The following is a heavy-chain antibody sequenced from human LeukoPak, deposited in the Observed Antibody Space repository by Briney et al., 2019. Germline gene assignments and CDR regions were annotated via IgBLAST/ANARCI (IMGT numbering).Heavy chain of an antibody. CDR1: GFTFSSYA. CDR2: ISGSGGST. V-gene: IGHV3-23*01. Sequence: QSGGSLRLSCAASGFTFSSYAMSWVRQAPGKGLEWVSAISGSGGSTYYADSVKGRFTISRDNSKNTLYLQMNSLRAEDTAVYHCAREYGYFHGFDPWGQGTLVTVSS. J-gene: IGHJ5*02. CDR3: AREYGYFHGFDP. D-gene: IGHD5-18*01.